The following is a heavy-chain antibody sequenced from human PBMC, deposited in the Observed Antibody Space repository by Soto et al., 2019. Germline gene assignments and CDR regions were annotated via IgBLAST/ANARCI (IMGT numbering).Heavy chain of an antibody. J-gene: IGHJ4*02. Sequence: QVQLQESGPGLVKPSETLSLTCTVSGGSISSYYWSWIRQPPGKGLEWIGYIYYSGSTNYNPSLKSXXTXSXXTSKNQFSLKLSSVTAADTAVYYCARTYSGYDRDYWGQGTLVTVSS. D-gene: IGHD5-12*01. CDR2: IYYSGST. CDR3: ARTYSGYDRDY. CDR1: GGSISSYY. V-gene: IGHV4-59*08.